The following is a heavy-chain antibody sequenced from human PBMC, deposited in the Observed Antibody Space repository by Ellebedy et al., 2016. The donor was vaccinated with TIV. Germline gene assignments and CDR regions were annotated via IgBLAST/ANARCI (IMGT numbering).Heavy chain of an antibody. V-gene: IGHV3-30*03. CDR3: VRDDDTSGNYFDY. CDR1: GFTFSSYG. J-gene: IGHJ4*02. CDR2: ITNTGSIK. Sequence: GESLKISCAASGFTFSSYGMHWVRQAPGKGLEWVAVITNTGSIKYYADSVKGRFTISRDNSKNTLSLQMNSLRTEDTAVYFCVRDDDTSGNYFDYWGQGTLVTVSS. D-gene: IGHD3-10*01.